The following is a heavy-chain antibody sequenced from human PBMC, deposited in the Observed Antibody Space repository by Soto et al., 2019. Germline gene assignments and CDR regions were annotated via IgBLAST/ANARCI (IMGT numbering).Heavy chain of an antibody. D-gene: IGHD5-18*01. Sequence: PGESLKISCKGSGYSFTSYWIGWVRQMPGKGLEWMGIIYPGDSDTRXSPSXXXXXXXXXXXXXSTAYLQWSSLKASDTAMYYCXXXXSXGDRWIQLYEADYWGQGTLVTVSS. CDR3: XXXXSXGDRWIQLYEADY. CDR2: IYPGDSDT. V-gene: IGHV5-51*01. CDR1: GYSFTSYW. J-gene: IGHJ4*02.